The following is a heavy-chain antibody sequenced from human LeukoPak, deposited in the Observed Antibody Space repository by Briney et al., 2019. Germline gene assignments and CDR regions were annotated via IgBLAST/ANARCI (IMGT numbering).Heavy chain of an antibody. V-gene: IGHV1-69*04. CDR1: GGTFSSYA. CDR3: AREFRVVAPTQGDEY. J-gene: IGHJ4*02. Sequence: SVKVSCKASGGTFSSYAISWVRQAPGQGLEWMGRIIPILGIANYAQKFQGRVTITADKSTSTAYMELSSLRAEDTAVYYCAREFRVVAPTQGDEYWGQGTLVTVSS. CDR2: IIPILGIA. D-gene: IGHD2-21*01.